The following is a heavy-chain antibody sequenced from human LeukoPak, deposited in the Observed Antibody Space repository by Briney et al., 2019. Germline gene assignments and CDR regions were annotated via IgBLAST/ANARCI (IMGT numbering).Heavy chain of an antibody. CDR2: VSTTGGST. CDR3: AKCSGWFVRGKDYYYYYMDV. D-gene: IGHD6-19*01. Sequence: GGTLRLSCGASSFTFSSYVMSWVRQAPGKGLEWVSTVSTTGGSTYYADSVKGRFTISRDNSKDTLYLQMNSLRAEDTAVYYCAKCSGWFVRGKDYYYYYMDVWGKGTTVTVSS. CDR1: SFTFSSYV. J-gene: IGHJ6*03. V-gene: IGHV3-23*01.